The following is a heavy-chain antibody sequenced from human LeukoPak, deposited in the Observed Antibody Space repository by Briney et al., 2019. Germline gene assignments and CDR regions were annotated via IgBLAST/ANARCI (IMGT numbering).Heavy chain of an antibody. V-gene: IGHV1-69*04. Sequence: SVKVSCKASGGTFTNYPISWVRQAPGQGLEWMGRILPILGLTNYAQKFQGRVTITANKSTNTAHMELSSLRSEDTAMYYCARGPDKLSWYRFDYWGQGTLVTVSS. D-gene: IGHD6-13*01. CDR1: GGTFTNYP. CDR3: ARGPDKLSWYRFDY. CDR2: ILPILGLT. J-gene: IGHJ4*02.